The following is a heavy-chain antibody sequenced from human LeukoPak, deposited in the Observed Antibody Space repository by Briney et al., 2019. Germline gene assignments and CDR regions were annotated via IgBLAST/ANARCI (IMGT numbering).Heavy chain of an antibody. D-gene: IGHD3-9*01. CDR3: ASLFQIRYFDGGTDY. J-gene: IGHJ4*02. CDR1: GFTFSNYE. V-gene: IGHV3-21*04. CDR2: ISSSSSYI. Sequence: PGGSLRLSCAASGFTFSNYEMHWVRQAPGKGLEWVSSISSSSSYIYYADSVKGRFTISRDNAKNSLYLQMNSLRAEDTAVYYCASLFQIRYFDGGTDYWGQGTLVTVSS.